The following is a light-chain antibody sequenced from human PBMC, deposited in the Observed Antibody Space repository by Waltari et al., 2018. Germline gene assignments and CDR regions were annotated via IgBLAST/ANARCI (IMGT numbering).Light chain of an antibody. CDR3: QKYGSLPAT. Sequence: IMLTQSTGNLSLSPGERAPLSCRTSQSLSRYLAWYQQKPGQAPRLLIYDASTRATGIPDRFSGSGSGTDFSLTISRLEPEDFAVYYCQKYGSLPATFGQGTKVEIK. CDR1: QSLSRY. CDR2: DAS. J-gene: IGKJ1*01. V-gene: IGKV3-20*01.